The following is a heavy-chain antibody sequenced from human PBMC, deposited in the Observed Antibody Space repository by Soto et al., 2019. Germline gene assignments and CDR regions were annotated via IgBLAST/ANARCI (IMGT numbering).Heavy chain of an antibody. J-gene: IGHJ4*02. Sequence: EVQLLESGGGLVQPGGSLRLSCAASGFTFSSYAMSWVRQAPGKGLEWVSAISGSGGSTYYADSVKGRFTISRDNSKNTLYLQMNSLRAEDTAVYYCAKGKRVHKNFIAVAGTLDYWGQGTLVTVSS. V-gene: IGHV3-23*01. CDR1: GFTFSSYA. CDR3: AKGKRVHKNFIAVAGTLDY. CDR2: ISGSGGST. D-gene: IGHD6-19*01.